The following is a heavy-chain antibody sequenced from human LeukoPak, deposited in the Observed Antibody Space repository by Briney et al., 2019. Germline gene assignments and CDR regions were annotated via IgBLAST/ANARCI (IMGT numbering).Heavy chain of an antibody. CDR3: GRHRHYSNYVTRYFDY. J-gene: IGHJ4*02. V-gene: IGHV4-4*07. CDR1: GGSISSYY. CDR2: NYTSGST. Sequence: SETLSLTCTVSGGSISSYYWSWIRQPAGKGLEWIGRNYTSGSTNYNPSLKSRVTMSVDTFKSQFSLKLSSVTAADTAVHYCGRHRHYSNYVTRYFDYWGQGTLVTVSS. D-gene: IGHD4-11*01.